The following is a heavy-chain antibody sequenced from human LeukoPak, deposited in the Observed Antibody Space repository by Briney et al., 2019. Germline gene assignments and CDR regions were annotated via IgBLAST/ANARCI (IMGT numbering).Heavy chain of an antibody. Sequence: GASVKVSCKASGYTFTSYDINWVRQATGQGLEWMGWINPNSGATNYAQKFQGRVTMTRDTSISTAYMELSRLRSDDTAVYYCARDRIRYFDWLFEAFDIWGQGTMVTVSS. D-gene: IGHD3-9*01. J-gene: IGHJ3*02. CDR1: GYTFTSYD. CDR2: INPNSGAT. CDR3: ARDRIRYFDWLFEAFDI. V-gene: IGHV1-2*02.